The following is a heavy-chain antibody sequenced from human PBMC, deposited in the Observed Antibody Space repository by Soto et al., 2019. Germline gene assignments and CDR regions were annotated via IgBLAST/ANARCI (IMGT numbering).Heavy chain of an antibody. CDR2: ISGSGGST. Sequence: EVQLLESGGGLVQPGGSLRLSCAASGFTFISYAMSWVRQAPGQGLEWVSAISGSGGSTYYADSVKGRFTISRDNSKNTLYLQRNSQRAADTAVDYCAKVKVVSTPACDYWGQGSLVTV. J-gene: IGHJ4*02. D-gene: IGHD3-22*01. CDR3: AKVKVVSTPACDY. CDR1: GFTFISYA. V-gene: IGHV3-23*01.